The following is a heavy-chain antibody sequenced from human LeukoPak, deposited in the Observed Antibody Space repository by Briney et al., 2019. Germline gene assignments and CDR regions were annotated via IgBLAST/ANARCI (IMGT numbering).Heavy chain of an antibody. Sequence: SQTLSLTCAISGDSVTSNSAAWNWISQSPSRGLEWLGRTYYSSKWYNDYAVSVKSRITINPDTSKHQFSLQLNSVTPEDTAVYYCGREGEYSSSLTYYYDYMDVWGKGTTVTVSS. CDR1: GDSVTSNSAA. CDR3: GREGEYSSSLTYYYDYMDV. V-gene: IGHV6-1*01. J-gene: IGHJ6*03. CDR2: TYYSSKWYN. D-gene: IGHD6-6*01.